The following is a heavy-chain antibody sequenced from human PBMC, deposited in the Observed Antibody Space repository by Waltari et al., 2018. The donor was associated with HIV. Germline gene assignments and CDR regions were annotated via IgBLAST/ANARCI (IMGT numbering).Heavy chain of an antibody. D-gene: IGHD2-15*01. J-gene: IGHJ3*02. V-gene: IGHV1-2*02. CDR2: INPNRGGT. CDR1: GYTFTGYY. Sequence: QVQLVQSGAEVKKPGASVKVSCKASGYTFTGYYMHWVRQAPGQGLEWMGWINPNRGGTNYAQKFQGRVTMTRDTSISTAYMELSRLRSDDTAVYYCARRSEGVKDIVELRLDMWGQGTMVTVSS. CDR3: ARRSEGVKDIVELRLDM.